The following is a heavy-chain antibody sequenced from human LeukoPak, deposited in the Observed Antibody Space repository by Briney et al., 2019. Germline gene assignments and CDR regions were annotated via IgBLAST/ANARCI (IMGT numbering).Heavy chain of an antibody. CDR1: GFTFSSYA. CDR3: AKTLLWFGELSGLGY. J-gene: IGHJ4*02. V-gene: IGHV3-30-3*02. CDR2: ISYDGSNK. Sequence: PGGSLRLSCAASGFTFSSYAMHWVRQAPGKGLEWVAVISYDGSNKYYADSVKGRFTISRDNSKNTLYLQMNSLRAEDTAVYYCAKTLLWFGELSGLGYWGQGTLVTVSS. D-gene: IGHD3-10*01.